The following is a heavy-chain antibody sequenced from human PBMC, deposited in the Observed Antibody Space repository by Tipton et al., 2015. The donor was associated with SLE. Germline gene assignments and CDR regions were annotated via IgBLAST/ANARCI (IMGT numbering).Heavy chain of an antibody. CDR3: ARGRYSTSWYDAFDI. V-gene: IGHV3-21*03. D-gene: IGHD6-13*01. Sequence: SLRLSCAASGFTFTNYNMNWVRQAPGKGLEWVSSITTGNSYIYYADSVKGRFTISRDNAKNSLYLQMNSLRAEDTAVYYCARGRYSTSWYDAFDIWGQGTMVTVFS. J-gene: IGHJ3*02. CDR2: ITTGNSYI. CDR1: GFTFTNYN.